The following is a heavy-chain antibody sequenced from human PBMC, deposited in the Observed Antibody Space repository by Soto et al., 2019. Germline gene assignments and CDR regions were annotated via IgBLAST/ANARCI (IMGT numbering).Heavy chain of an antibody. CDR3: ARDAGAIAVEWGYFDY. Sequence: GGSLRLSCAASGFTFSSYSMNWVRQAPGKGLEWVSSISSSSSYIYYADSVKGRFTISRDNAKNSLYLQMNSLRAEDTAVYYCARDAGAIAVEWGYFDYWGQGTLVTVSS. V-gene: IGHV3-21*01. CDR2: ISSSSSYI. D-gene: IGHD6-19*01. J-gene: IGHJ4*02. CDR1: GFTFSSYS.